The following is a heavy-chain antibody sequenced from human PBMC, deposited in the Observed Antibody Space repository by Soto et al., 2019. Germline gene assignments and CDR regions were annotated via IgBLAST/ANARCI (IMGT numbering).Heavy chain of an antibody. CDR1: GYAFTSYG. J-gene: IGHJ3*02. V-gene: IGHV1-18*01. CDR3: ARPKYSGYDNAFDI. CDR2: ISAYNGNT. Sequence: ASVKVSCKASGYAFTSYGISWVRQAPGQGLEWMGWISAYNGNTNYAQKLQGRVTMTTDTSTSTAYMELRSLRSDDTAVYYCARPKYSGYDNAFDIWGQGTMVTVSS. D-gene: IGHD5-12*01.